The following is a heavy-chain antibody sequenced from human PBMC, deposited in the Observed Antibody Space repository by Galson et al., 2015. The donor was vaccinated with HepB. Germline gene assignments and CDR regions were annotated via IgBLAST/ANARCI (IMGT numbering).Heavy chain of an antibody. D-gene: IGHD1-7*01. CDR1: GYTLTELS. Sequence: SVKVSCKVSGYTLTELSMHWVRQAPGKGLEWMGGFDPEDGETIYAQKFQGRVTMTEDTSTDTAYMELSSLRSEDTAVYYCATGEGELELRGGWIDYWGQGTLVTVSS. V-gene: IGHV1-24*01. CDR3: ATGEGELELRGGWIDY. J-gene: IGHJ4*02. CDR2: FDPEDGET.